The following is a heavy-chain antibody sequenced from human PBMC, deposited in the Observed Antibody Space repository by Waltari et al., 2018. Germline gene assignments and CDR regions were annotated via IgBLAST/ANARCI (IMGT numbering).Heavy chain of an antibody. CDR1: GGSISSSSYY. CDR3: ARHGYSYGMHYYYMDV. V-gene: IGHV4-39*01. Sequence: QLQLQESGPGLVKPSETLSLTCTVSGGSISSSSYYWGWIRQPPGKGLEWIGSIYYSGGTYYTPSLKSRVTISVDTSKNQFSLKLSSVTAADTAVYYCARHGYSYGMHYYYMDVWGKGTTVTVSS. CDR2: IYYSGGT. D-gene: IGHD5-18*01. J-gene: IGHJ6*03.